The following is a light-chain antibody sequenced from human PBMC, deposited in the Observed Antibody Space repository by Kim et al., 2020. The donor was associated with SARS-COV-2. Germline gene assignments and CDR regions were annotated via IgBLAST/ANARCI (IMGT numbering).Light chain of an antibody. CDR1: QSISSD. J-gene: IGKJ4*01. V-gene: IGKV3-15*01. Sequence: SVSPGERAPLSCRASQSISSDLAWYQQKAGQGPRLLIYGSSTRATGVPARFSGSASGTEFSLTISSLQSEDFAVYYCQQYENWPPTFGGGTKVEIK. CDR3: QQYENWPPT. CDR2: GSS.